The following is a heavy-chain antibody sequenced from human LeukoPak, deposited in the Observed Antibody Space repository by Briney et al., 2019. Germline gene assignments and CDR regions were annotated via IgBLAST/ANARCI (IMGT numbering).Heavy chain of an antibody. J-gene: IGHJ4*02. CDR1: GYTFTDYY. V-gene: IGHV1-2*06. D-gene: IGHD2-21*02. CDR2: INPNNGGT. CDR3: ARDLGCGGDCYSFDY. Sequence: ASVKVSCKASGYTFTDYYMHWVRQAPGQGLEWMGRINPNNGGTNYAQKFQGRVTMTRDTSTSTVYMELSSLRSEDTAVYYCARDLGCGGDCYSFDYWGQGTLVTVSS.